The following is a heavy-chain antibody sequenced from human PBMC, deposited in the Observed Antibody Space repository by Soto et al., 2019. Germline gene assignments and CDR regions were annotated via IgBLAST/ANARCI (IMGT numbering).Heavy chain of an antibody. J-gene: IGHJ6*03. CDR3: ASRYCSSTSCSLGYYYYYYYMDV. CDR2: IYSGGST. Sequence: GGSLRLSCAASGFTVSSNYMSWVRQAPGKGLEWVSVIYSGGSTYYADSVKGRFTISRDNSKNTLYLQMNSLRAEDTAVYYCASRYCSSTSCSLGYYYYYYYMDVWGKGTTVTVSS. CDR1: GFTVSSNY. V-gene: IGHV3-66*01. D-gene: IGHD2-2*01.